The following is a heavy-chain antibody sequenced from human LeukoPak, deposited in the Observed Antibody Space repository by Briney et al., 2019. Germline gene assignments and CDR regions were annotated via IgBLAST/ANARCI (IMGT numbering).Heavy chain of an antibody. D-gene: IGHD4-17*01. V-gene: IGHV1-18*01. CDR3: ARLMTTVTYYYYYGMDV. J-gene: IGHJ6*02. CDR2: ITGYSDYT. Sequence: ASVKVSCQASGYTFTTYAISWVRQAPGQGLEWMGWITGYSDYTKYPQKFQGRVTITADKSTSTAYMELSSLRSEDTAVYYCARLMTTVTYYYYYGMDVWGQGTTVTVSS. CDR1: GYTFTTYA.